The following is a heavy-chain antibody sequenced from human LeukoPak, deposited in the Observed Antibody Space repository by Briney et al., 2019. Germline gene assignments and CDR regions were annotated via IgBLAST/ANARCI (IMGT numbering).Heavy chain of an antibody. CDR1: GFTFSYYN. Sequence: GGSLRLSCAASGFTFSYYNTNWVRQAPGRGLEWVSYISSSTSTIHYVDSVKGRFTISRDNAKNSVYLQMSSLRAEDTAVYYCARSTMTASYYYMDVWGKGTTVTVSS. D-gene: IGHD2-21*02. V-gene: IGHV3-48*01. CDR3: ARSTMTASYYYMDV. J-gene: IGHJ6*03. CDR2: ISSSTSTI.